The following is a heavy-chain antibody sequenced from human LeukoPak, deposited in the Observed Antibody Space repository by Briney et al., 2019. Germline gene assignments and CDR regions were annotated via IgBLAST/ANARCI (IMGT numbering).Heavy chain of an antibody. V-gene: IGHV1-69*05. CDR3: ARDLIRPLYYYDSSGYGY. Sequence: SVKVSCKASGGTFSSYAISWVRQAPGQGLEWMGRIIPIFGTANYAQKFQGRVTITTDESTSTAYMELSSLSSEDTAVYYCARDLIRPLYYYDSSGYGYWGQGTLVTVSS. CDR1: GGTFSSYA. J-gene: IGHJ4*02. CDR2: IIPIFGTA. D-gene: IGHD3-22*01.